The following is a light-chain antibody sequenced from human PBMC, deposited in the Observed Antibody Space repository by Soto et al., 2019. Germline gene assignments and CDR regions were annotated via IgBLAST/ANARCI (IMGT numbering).Light chain of an antibody. V-gene: IGLV2-14*01. J-gene: IGLJ1*01. CDR1: SSDVGGHNS. CDR3: SSFTSSVTYV. CDR2: DVS. Sequence: QSVLTQPASVSGSPGQSITISCTFTSSDVGGHNSVSWYRQDPGKAPKLMIYDVSNRPSGVSDRFSGSKSGNTASLTISGLQIEDEADYYCSSFTSSVTYVFGTGTKVTVL.